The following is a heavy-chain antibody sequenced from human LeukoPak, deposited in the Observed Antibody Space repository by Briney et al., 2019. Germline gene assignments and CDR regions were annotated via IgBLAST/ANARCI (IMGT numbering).Heavy chain of an antibody. D-gene: IGHD2-15*01. CDR2: ISSSGSTI. Sequence: PGGSLRLSCAASGFTFSSYEMNWVRQAPGKGLGWVSYISSSGSTIYYADSVRGRFTISRDNAKNSLYLQIHSLRVEDTAVYYCASGVSGGAYWGQGTLVTVSS. V-gene: IGHV3-48*03. CDR1: GFTFSSYE. J-gene: IGHJ4*02. CDR3: ASGVSGGAY.